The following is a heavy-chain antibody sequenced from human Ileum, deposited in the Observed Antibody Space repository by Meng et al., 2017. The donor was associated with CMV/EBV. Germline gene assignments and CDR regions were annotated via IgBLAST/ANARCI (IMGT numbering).Heavy chain of an antibody. CDR2: MYDSGTT. CDR3: AGDGGYSDP. D-gene: IGHD2-21*01. J-gene: IGHJ5*02. CDR1: GFTISDNS. V-gene: IGHV3-66*01. Sequence: EVEWVVSGGGLVPAWVSLRLSCAACGFTISDNSMNWVRQAPGKGPEWVSLMYDSGTTKYADSVKGRFTISRDNSKNTLYLQMNSLRVEDTAVYYCAGDGGYSDPWGQGTLVTVSS.